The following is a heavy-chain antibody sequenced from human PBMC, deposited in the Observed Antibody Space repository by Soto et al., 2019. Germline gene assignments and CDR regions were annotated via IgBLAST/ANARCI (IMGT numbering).Heavy chain of an antibody. J-gene: IGHJ4*01. CDR1: GFTFRSYA. CDR3: TKVVTGWYWDY. V-gene: IGHV3-23*01. D-gene: IGHD2-21*02. CDR2: IGSGGDST. Sequence: XGSLRLTCAASGFTFRSYAMSWVRQAPGKGLEWVSAIGSGGDSTYYADSVKGRFTISRDNSKNTLYLQMNSLRVEDTAVYYCTKVVTGWYWDYWGNGTLVTVS.